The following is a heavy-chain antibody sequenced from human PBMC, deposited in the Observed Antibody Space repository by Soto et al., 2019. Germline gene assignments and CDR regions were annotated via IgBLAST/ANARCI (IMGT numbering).Heavy chain of an antibody. CDR3: AASYCSGGRCSAYAMDI. D-gene: IGHD2-15*01. CDR1: GGSINNGNS. J-gene: IGHJ6*02. Sequence: QVQLQKSGPGLVKPSGTLSLTCAVSGGSINNGNSWSWVRQSPGRGLEWIGEIYYSGRTQYNPSLKSRISISVDNTKNQISLKLTSVTAADTARYYCAASYCSGGRCSAYAMDIWGQGTTVIVSS. CDR2: IYYSGRT. V-gene: IGHV4-4*02.